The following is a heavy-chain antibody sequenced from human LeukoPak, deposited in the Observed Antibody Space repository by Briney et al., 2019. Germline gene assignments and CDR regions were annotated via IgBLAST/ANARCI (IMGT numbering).Heavy chain of an antibody. Sequence: PGGSLRLSCAASGFTFSSYAMSWVRQAPGKGLEWVSAISGSGGSTYYADSVKGRFTISRDNSKNTLYLQMNSLRAEDTAVYYCANRGLWFGEYAAFDIWGQGTMVTVSS. J-gene: IGHJ3*02. CDR1: GFTFSSYA. D-gene: IGHD3-10*01. CDR2: ISGSGGST. V-gene: IGHV3-23*01. CDR3: ANRGLWFGEYAAFDI.